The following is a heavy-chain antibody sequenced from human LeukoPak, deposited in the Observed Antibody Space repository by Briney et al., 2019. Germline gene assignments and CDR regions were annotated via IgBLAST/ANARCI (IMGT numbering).Heavy chain of an antibody. CDR1: GFTFGSSW. Sequence: TGGSLRLSCAASGFTFGSSWMHWVRRAPGKGLDWVSRINSDGSSIAYADSVKGRFTISRDNAKNTLYLQMNSLGVEDTAIYYCAREDCGAACSSLLDYWGQGTLVSVSS. V-gene: IGHV3-74*01. J-gene: IGHJ4*02. D-gene: IGHD4/OR15-4a*01. CDR2: INSDGSSI. CDR3: AREDCGAACSSLLDY.